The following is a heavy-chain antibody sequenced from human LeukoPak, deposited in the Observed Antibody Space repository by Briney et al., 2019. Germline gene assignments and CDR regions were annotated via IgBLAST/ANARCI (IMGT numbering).Heavy chain of an antibody. V-gene: IGHV4-39*01. CDR3: ARQGGTLNWFDP. CDR1: GGSISSSSYY. J-gene: IGHJ5*02. D-gene: IGHD1-7*01. CDR2: ILYSGSA. Sequence: SETLSLTCTVSGGSISSSSYYWGWIRQPPGKGLEWIGSILYSGSAYYNPSLKSRVAISVDTSKNQFSLKLSSVTAADTAVYYCARQGGTLNWFDPWGQGTLVTVSS.